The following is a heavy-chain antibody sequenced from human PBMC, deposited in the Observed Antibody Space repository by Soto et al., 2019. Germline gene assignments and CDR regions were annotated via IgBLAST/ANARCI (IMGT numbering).Heavy chain of an antibody. D-gene: IGHD2-15*01. V-gene: IGHV3-23*01. Sequence: EVQLLESGGGLVQPGGSLRLSCAASGFSFSDYSMTWVRQAPGRGLEWVSTLTPAGTTFYADSVKGRFTISRDNYRNTLSLHMYNLRAEDTASYYCAKRATTVPTPGNYFDCWGQGTLVTVSS. J-gene: IGHJ4*02. CDR1: GFSFSDYS. CDR2: LTPAGTT. CDR3: AKRATTVPTPGNYFDC.